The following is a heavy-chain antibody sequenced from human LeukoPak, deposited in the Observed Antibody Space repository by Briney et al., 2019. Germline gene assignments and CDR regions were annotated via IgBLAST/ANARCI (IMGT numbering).Heavy chain of an antibody. Sequence: ASVKVSCKASGYTFTGYYMHWVRQAPGQGLEWMGWISAYNGNTNYAQKLQGRVTMTTDTSTSTAYMELRSLRSDDMAVYYCARGDRRGYSLWYHYGMDVWGQGTTVTVSS. CDR2: ISAYNGNT. J-gene: IGHJ6*02. CDR3: ARGDRRGYSLWYHYGMDV. D-gene: IGHD5-18*01. V-gene: IGHV1-18*03. CDR1: GYTFTGYY.